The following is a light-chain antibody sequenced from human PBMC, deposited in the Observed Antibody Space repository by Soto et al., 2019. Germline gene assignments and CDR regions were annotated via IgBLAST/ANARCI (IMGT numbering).Light chain of an antibody. CDR3: QSYDSSLSGFHVV. J-gene: IGLJ2*01. CDR2: EGS. V-gene: IGLV2-14*02. Sequence: QSVLTQPASVSGSPGQSITISCTGTSSDVGSYNLVSWYQQHPGKAPKLMIYEGSKRPSGVSNRFSGSKSGTSASLAITGLQAEDEADYYCQSYDSSLSGFHVVFGGGTKLTVL. CDR1: SSDVGSYNL.